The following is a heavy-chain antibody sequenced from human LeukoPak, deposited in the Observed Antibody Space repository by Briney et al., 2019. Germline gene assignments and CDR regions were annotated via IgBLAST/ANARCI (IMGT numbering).Heavy chain of an antibody. J-gene: IGHJ5*02. CDR1: GGSISSYY. D-gene: IGHD3-10*01. Sequence: SETLSLTCTVSGGSISSYYWSWIRQPPGKRLEWIGEINHSGSTNYNPSLKSRVTISVDTSKNQFSLKLSSVTAADTAVYYCARVRANYYGSGTPYNWFDPWGQGTLVTVSS. CDR3: ARVRANYYGSGTPYNWFDP. V-gene: IGHV4-34*01. CDR2: INHSGST.